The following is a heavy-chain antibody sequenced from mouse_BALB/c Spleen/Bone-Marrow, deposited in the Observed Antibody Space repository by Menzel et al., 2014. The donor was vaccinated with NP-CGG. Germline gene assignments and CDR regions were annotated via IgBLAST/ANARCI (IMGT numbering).Heavy chain of an antibody. CDR1: AYSITSGYG. D-gene: IGHD1-2*01. CDR3: AREARTTARFAY. Sequence: VQLKESGPVLVKPSQSLSLTCTVTAYSITSGYGWHWIRQFPGNKLEWMGYIHYSGSTHYNPSLKSRISITRDTSKNQFFLQLNSVTTEDTDTYHCAREARTTARFAYWGQGTLVTVSA. V-gene: IGHV3-1*02. CDR2: IHYSGST. J-gene: IGHJ3*01.